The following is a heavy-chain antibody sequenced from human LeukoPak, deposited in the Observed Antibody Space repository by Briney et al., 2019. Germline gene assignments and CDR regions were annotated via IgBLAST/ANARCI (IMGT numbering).Heavy chain of an antibody. D-gene: IGHD1-26*01. V-gene: IGHV3-73*01. J-gene: IGHJ4*02. CDR2: IRSKADSYAT. CDR3: ATFPSGSWSAY. Sequence: GGSLRLSCAASGFTFSGSGMHWVRQASGKGLEWVGHIRSKADSYATVYAASVKGRFTITRDDSENAAYLQMNSLKTEDTAVYYCATFPSGSWSAYWGQGTLVTVSS. CDR1: GFTFSGSG.